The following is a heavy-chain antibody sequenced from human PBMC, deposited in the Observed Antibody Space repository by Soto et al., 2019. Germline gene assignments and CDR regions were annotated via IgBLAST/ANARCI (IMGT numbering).Heavy chain of an antibody. D-gene: IGHD3-22*01. J-gene: IGHJ4*02. CDR3: ARGVHYDSSGYYYFY. CDR1: GYTFTGYY. V-gene: IGHV1-69*13. CDR2: IIPLFGTA. Sequence: ASVKVSCKTSGYTFTGYYIHWVRQAPGRGLEWMGGIIPLFGTANYAQNFQGRITITADESTNTAYMELRSLRSEDTAVYYCARGVHYDSSGYYYFYWGQGTLVTVSS.